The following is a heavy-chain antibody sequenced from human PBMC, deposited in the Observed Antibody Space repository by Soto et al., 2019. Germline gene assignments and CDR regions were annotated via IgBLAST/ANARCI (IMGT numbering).Heavy chain of an antibody. J-gene: IGHJ6*02. V-gene: IGHV3-21*01. CDR1: GFTFSSYS. D-gene: IGHD3-16*02. CDR2: ISSRSHI. Sequence: AGGSLRLSCAASGFTFSSYSMNWVRQAPGKWLEWASSISSRSHIYCGDSVKGRLTITRDNAKNSLYLQMNRLRAEGTAVYYCARDNLPSLRLGELSLTGYYYGMDVWGQGTTVTVS. CDR3: ARDNLPSLRLGELSLTGYYYGMDV.